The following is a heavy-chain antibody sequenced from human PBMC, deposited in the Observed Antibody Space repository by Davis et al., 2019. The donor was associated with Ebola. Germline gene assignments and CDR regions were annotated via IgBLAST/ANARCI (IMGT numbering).Heavy chain of an antibody. D-gene: IGHD3-3*01. V-gene: IGHV4-31*03. CDR3: ARHRVGFWSGNPIDY. Sequence: SETLSLTCTVSGGSISSGGYYWSWIRQHPGKGLEWIGYIYYSGSTYYNPSLKSRVTISVDTSKNQFSLKLSSLTAADTAVYYCARHRVGFWSGNPIDYWGQGTLVTVSS. CDR1: GGSISSGGYY. CDR2: IYYSGST. J-gene: IGHJ4*02.